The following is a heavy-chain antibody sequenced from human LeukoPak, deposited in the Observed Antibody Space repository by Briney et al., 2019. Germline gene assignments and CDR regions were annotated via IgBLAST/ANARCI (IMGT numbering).Heavy chain of an antibody. J-gene: IGHJ4*02. Sequence: SETLSLTCTVSGGSISSYYWSWIRQPPGKGLEWVGYIYYSGSTNYNPSLKSRVIISVDTSKNQFSLKLSSVTAADTAVYYCARTLGYSSSWLGDWGQGTLVTVSS. CDR2: IYYSGST. V-gene: IGHV4-59*01. CDR1: GGSISSYY. CDR3: ARTLGYSSSWLGD. D-gene: IGHD6-13*01.